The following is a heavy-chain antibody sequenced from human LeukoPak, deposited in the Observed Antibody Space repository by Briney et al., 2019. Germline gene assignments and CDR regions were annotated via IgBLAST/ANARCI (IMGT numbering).Heavy chain of an antibody. J-gene: IGHJ4*02. V-gene: IGHV4-59*11. D-gene: IGHD3-22*01. CDR3: ARSYYYDSSGPPLGY. CDR2: IYYSGST. Sequence: PSETLSLTCTVSGGSISSHYWSWIRQPPGKGLEWIGYIYYSGSTNYNPSLKSRVTISVDTSKNQFSLKLSSVTAADTAVYYCARSYYYDSSGPPLGYWGQGTLVTVSS. CDR1: GGSISSHY.